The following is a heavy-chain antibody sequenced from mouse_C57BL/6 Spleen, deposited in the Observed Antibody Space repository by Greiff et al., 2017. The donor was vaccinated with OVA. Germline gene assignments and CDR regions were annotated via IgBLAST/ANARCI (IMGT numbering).Heavy chain of an antibody. Sequence: QVQLQQPGAELVKPGASVKMSCKASGYTFTSYWITWVKQRPGQGLEWIGDIYPGSGSTNYNEKFKSKATLTVDTSSSTAYMQLSSLTSEDSAVYDRAREKGQLRLRDFDYWGQGTTLTVSS. CDR1: GYTFTSYW. CDR2: IYPGSGST. V-gene: IGHV1-55*01. D-gene: IGHD3-2*02. J-gene: IGHJ2*01. CDR3: AREKGQLRLRDFDY.